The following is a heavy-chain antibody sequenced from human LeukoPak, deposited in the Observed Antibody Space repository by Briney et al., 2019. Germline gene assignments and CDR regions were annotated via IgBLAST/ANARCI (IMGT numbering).Heavy chain of an antibody. CDR3: AKDRLGGVAAAPYYYDY. Sequence: GGSLRLSCAASVFTFSSYAMSWVRQAPGKGLEWVSAISGSGGSTYYADSVKGRFTNPRDNSKNTLYLQMNSLRAEDTAVYYCAKDRLGGVAAAPYYYDYWGQGTLVTVSS. D-gene: IGHD6-13*01. CDR2: ISGSGGST. J-gene: IGHJ4*02. V-gene: IGHV3-23*01. CDR1: VFTFSSYA.